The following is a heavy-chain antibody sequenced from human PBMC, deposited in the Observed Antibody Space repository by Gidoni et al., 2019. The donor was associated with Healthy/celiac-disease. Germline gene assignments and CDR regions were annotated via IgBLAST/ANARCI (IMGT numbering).Heavy chain of an antibody. J-gene: IGHJ6*02. Sequence: KGLEWVGEINHSGSTNYNPSLKSRVTISVDTSKNQFSLKLSSVTAADTAVYYCARGGFTIFGVDRFEYYYGMDVWGQGTTVTVSS. CDR2: INHSGST. D-gene: IGHD3-3*01. CDR3: ARGGFTIFGVDRFEYYYGMDV. V-gene: IGHV4-34*01.